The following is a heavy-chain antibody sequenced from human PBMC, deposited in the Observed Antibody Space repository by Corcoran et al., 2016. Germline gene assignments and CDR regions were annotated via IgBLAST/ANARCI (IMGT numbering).Heavy chain of an antibody. CDR2: IYYSGST. D-gene: IGHD1-26*01. J-gene: IGHJ4*02. CDR3: ARSSGSYGWLDY. V-gene: IGHV4-61*01. Sequence: QVPLQESGPGLVKPSETLSLTCTVSGGSVSSGSYYWSWIRQPPGKGLEWIGYIYYSGSTNYNPSLKSRVTISVDTSKNQFSLKLSSVTAADTAVYYCARSSGSYGWLDYWGQGTLVTVSS. CDR1: GGSVSSGSYY.